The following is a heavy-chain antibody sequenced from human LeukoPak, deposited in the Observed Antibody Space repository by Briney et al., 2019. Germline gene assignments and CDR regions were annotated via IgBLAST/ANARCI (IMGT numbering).Heavy chain of an antibody. Sequence: PGGSLRLSCAASGFTFSSYSMNWVRHAPGKGLEWVSSISSSSSYIYYADSVKGRFTISRDNAKNSLYLQMNSLRAEDTAVYYCARDFLDCSGGSCYVGAFDIWGQGTMVTVSS. CDR1: GFTFSSYS. V-gene: IGHV3-21*01. CDR3: ARDFLDCSGGSCYVGAFDI. CDR2: ISSSSSYI. J-gene: IGHJ3*02. D-gene: IGHD2-15*01.